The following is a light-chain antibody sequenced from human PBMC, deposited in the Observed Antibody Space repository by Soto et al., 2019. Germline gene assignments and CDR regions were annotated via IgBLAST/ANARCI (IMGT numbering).Light chain of an antibody. Sequence: DIQVTQSPSSLSASVGDRITITCRASQGIRNDLAWYQQKPGKAPKRLIYAASSLQSGVPSRFSGSGSGTEFTLTISSLQPEDFATYYCLQHNNYPPITFGQGTRLEIK. CDR1: QGIRND. CDR2: AAS. V-gene: IGKV1-17*01. J-gene: IGKJ5*01. CDR3: LQHNNYPPIT.